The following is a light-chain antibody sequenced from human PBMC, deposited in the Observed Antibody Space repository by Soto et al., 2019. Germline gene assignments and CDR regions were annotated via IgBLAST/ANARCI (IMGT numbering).Light chain of an antibody. J-gene: IGLJ1*01. Sequence: QSALTQPASVSGSPGQSITISCTRSSSDVGTYNLVSWYQQHAGKAPKLMIYEVTKRPSGVSNRFSGSKSGNTASLTISGLQAEDEADYYCCSYAGSGSFYVFGTGTKVTVL. V-gene: IGLV2-23*02. CDR1: SSDVGTYNL. CDR2: EVT. CDR3: CSYAGSGSFYV.